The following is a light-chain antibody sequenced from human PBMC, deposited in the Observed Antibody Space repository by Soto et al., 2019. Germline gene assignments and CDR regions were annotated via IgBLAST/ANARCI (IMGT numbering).Light chain of an antibody. J-gene: IGKJ1*01. CDR3: QQRSTWLGA. Sequence: EIVLTQSPATLSLSPGERATLSCRASQSVSSYLAWYQQKPGQAPRLLIYDASNSATGSPARFSGSGSGTDFTLTISSLEPEDFAVYYCQQRSTWLGAFGQGTKVEIK. CDR2: DAS. V-gene: IGKV3-11*01. CDR1: QSVSSY.